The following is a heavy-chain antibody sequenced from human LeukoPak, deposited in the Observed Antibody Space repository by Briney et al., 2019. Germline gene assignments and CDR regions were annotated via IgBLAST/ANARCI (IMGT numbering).Heavy chain of an antibody. J-gene: IGHJ4*02. CDR2: ISSSGSTI. D-gene: IGHD3-9*01. CDR1: GFTFSDYY. Sequence: GSLRLSCAASGFTFSDYYMSWIRQAPGKGLEWVSYISSSGSTIYYADSVKGRFTISRDNAKNSLYLQMNSLRAEDTAVYYCARFPYDILTGYYAFDYWGQGTLVTVSS. CDR3: ARFPYDILTGYYAFDY. V-gene: IGHV3-11*01.